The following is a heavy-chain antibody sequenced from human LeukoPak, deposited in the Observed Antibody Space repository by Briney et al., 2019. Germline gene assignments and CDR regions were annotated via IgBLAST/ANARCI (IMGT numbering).Heavy chain of an antibody. D-gene: IGHD1-26*01. V-gene: IGHV4-39*07. J-gene: IGHJ4*02. Sequence: SETLSLTCTVSGGSISNANYYWGWLRQSPGKGLEWIGSIYYSGVTYYNPSLKSRVTMSVDTSKNQFSLKLSSVTAADTAVYYCAREGGSYRSFDYWGQGTLVTVSS. CDR2: IYYSGVT. CDR1: GGSISNANYY. CDR3: AREGGSYRSFDY.